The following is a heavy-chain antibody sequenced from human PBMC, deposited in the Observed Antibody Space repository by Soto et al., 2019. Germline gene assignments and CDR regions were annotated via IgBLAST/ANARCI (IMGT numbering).Heavy chain of an antibody. V-gene: IGHV3-23*01. D-gene: IGHD6-19*01. Sequence: GGSLRLSCAASGFTFSSYAMSWVRQAPGKGLEWVSAISGSGGSTYYADSVKGRFTISRDNSKNTLYLQMNSLRAEDTAVYYCAKVPGAVAAGYNWFDPWGQGTLVTVSS. CDR2: ISGSGGST. J-gene: IGHJ5*02. CDR3: AKVPGAVAAGYNWFDP. CDR1: GFTFSSYA.